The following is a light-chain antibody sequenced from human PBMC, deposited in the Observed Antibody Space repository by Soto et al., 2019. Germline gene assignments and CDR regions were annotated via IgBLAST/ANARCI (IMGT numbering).Light chain of an antibody. CDR1: SSDVGGYNY. CDR3: SSFTSSSTGV. CDR2: DVS. V-gene: IGLV2-14*01. J-gene: IGLJ3*02. Sequence: QSVLTQPASVSGSPGQSITISCTGTSSDVGGYNYVSWYQQHPGRAPKLLIYDVSNRPSGASDRFTGSKSGNTASLTISGLQAEDEADYYCSSFTSSSTGVFGGGTQLTVL.